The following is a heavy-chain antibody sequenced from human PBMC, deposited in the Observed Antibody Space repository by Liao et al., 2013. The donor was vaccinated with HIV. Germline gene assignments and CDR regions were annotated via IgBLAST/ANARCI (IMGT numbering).Heavy chain of an antibody. Sequence: QVQLQQWGAGLLKPSETLSLICAVYGGSFSGYSWSWIRQPPGKGLEWIGEINHSGSTNYNPSLKSRVTMSVDTSKNQFSLKLSSVTAADTAVYYCARRGRETLANWGQGTLVTVSS. D-gene: IGHD5-24*01. CDR2: INHSGST. CDR1: GGSFSGYS. J-gene: IGHJ4*02. V-gene: IGHV4-34*01. CDR3: ARRGRETLAN.